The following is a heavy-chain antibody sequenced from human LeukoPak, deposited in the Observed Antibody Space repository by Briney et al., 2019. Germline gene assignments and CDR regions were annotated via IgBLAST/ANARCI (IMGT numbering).Heavy chain of an antibody. CDR3: AKLEGSWTDH. D-gene: IGHD3/OR15-3a*01. CDR2: IGGSGDTT. Sequence: GGSLRLSCEASGFAFANQGMIWVRQVQGKGLDWVSAIGGSGDTTYYADSVKGRFTISRDNSKNTMYLRMDSLRADDTAVYYCAKLEGSWTDHWGQGILVNVFS. CDR1: GFAFANQG. V-gene: IGHV3-23*01. J-gene: IGHJ4*02.